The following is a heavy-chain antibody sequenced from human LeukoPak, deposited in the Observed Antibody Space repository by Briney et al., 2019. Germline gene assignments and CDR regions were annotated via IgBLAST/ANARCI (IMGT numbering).Heavy chain of an antibody. CDR3: ARDKGGYDWSDFDY. J-gene: IGHJ4*02. Sequence: GGSLRLSCAASGFTFSSYAMHWVRQAPGKGLEYVSAISSNGGSTYYANSVKGRFTISRDNSKNTLYLQMGSLRAEDMAVYYCARDKGGYDWSDFDYWGQGTLVTVSS. CDR1: GFTFSSYA. V-gene: IGHV3-64*01. D-gene: IGHD5-12*01. CDR2: ISSNGGST.